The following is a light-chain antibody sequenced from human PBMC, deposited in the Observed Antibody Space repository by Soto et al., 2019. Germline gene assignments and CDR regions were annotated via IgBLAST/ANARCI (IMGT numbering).Light chain of an antibody. V-gene: IGLV1-44*01. J-gene: IGLJ1*01. Sequence: QSVLTQPPSASGTPGQRVSISCYGSSSNIGSNSVQWHQQLPGTAPNLLIYADNQRPSGVPDRFSGSKSGTSASLAITGLQSGDEADYYCAAWDDSLNGFVFGTGTQLPS. CDR1: SSNIGSNS. CDR3: AAWDDSLNGFV. CDR2: ADN.